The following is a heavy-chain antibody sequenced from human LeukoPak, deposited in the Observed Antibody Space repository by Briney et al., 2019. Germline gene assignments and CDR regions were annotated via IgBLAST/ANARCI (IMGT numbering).Heavy chain of an antibody. Sequence: ASVKVSCKASGYTFTSYGISWVRQAPGQGLEWMGWINPNSGGTNYAQKFQGRVTMTRDTSISTAYMELSRLRSDDTAVYYCARENSPLYYDSSGYSTPPDYWGQGTLVTVSS. CDR2: INPNSGGT. D-gene: IGHD3-22*01. J-gene: IGHJ4*02. V-gene: IGHV1-2*02. CDR1: GYTFTSYG. CDR3: ARENSPLYYDSSGYSTPPDY.